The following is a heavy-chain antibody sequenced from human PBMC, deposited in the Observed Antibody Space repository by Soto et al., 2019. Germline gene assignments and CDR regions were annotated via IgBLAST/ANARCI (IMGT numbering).Heavy chain of an antibody. V-gene: IGHV3-23*01. CDR1: GFTFNSYA. D-gene: IGHD4-17*01. J-gene: IGHJ3*01. CDR2: ISASGGGT. CDR3: GKDPNGDYVGGFDF. Sequence: EVQLFESGGDLVQPGGSLRLSCATSGFTFNSYAMSWVRQAPGKGLEWVSGISASGGGTYYLDSVKGRFTISKDSSSNTLYLQMNSLRAEDTALYFCGKDPNGDYVGGFDFWGPGTMVTVSS.